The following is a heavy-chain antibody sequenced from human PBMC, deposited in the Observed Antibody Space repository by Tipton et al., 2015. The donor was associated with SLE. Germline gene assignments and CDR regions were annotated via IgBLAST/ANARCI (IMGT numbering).Heavy chain of an antibody. Sequence: SLRLSCAASGFTFSDYEMIWVRQAPGKGLEWVSYISDVDSSTNYADSVKGRFTISRDNAQNSLYLQMNSLRAEDTAVYYCARGLGGVAGHVFFDYWGQGTLVTVSS. CDR1: GFTFSDYE. V-gene: IGHV3-11*05. J-gene: IGHJ4*02. D-gene: IGHD6-19*01. CDR3: ARGLGGVAGHVFFDY. CDR2: ISDVDSST.